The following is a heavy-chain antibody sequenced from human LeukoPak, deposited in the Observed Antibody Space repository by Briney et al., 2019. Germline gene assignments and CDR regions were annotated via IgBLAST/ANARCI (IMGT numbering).Heavy chain of an antibody. Sequence: GRSQRLSCAASGFTFSSYAMHWVRQAPGKGLEWVAVISYDGSNKYYADSVKGRFTISRDNSKNTLYLQMNSLRAEDTAVYYCARVRSGFISTYYFDYWGQGTLVTVSS. CDR3: ARVRSGFISTYYFDY. D-gene: IGHD3-3*01. J-gene: IGHJ4*02. V-gene: IGHV3-30-3*01. CDR1: GFTFSSYA. CDR2: ISYDGSNK.